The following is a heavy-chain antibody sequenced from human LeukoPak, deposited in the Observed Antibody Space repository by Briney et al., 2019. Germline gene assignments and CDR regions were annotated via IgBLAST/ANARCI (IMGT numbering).Heavy chain of an antibody. CDR1: GGSIGWDY. Sequence: SETLSLTCTVSGGSIGWDYWSWIRQSAGKGLEWIGRIYKSGSTNYNPSFRRRVTMSVDTSKNQFSLHVTSVTSADTAVYYCAREEYFQDSNGYSYYFHSWGQGSLVTVSS. J-gene: IGHJ4*02. CDR2: IYKSGST. D-gene: IGHD3-22*01. CDR3: AREEYFQDSNGYSYYFHS. V-gene: IGHV4-4*07.